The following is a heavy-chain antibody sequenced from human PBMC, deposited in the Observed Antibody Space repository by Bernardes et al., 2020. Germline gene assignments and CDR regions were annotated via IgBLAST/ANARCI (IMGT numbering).Heavy chain of an antibody. V-gene: IGHV3-23*01. CDR2: ISGSGGST. D-gene: IGHD4-17*01. J-gene: IGHJ4*02. CDR1: GFTFSSYA. Sequence: GGSLRLSCAASGFTFSSYAMSWVRQAPGKGLEWVSAISGSGGSTYYADSVKGRFTISRDNSKNTLYLQMNSLRAEDTAVYYCARAETYGDECYFDYWCQGTLVTVSS. CDR3: ARAETYGDECYFDY.